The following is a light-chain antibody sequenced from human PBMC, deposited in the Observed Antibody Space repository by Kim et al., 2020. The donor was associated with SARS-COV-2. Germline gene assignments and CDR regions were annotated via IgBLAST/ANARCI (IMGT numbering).Light chain of an antibody. J-gene: IGLJ1*01. CDR2: YDT. V-gene: IGLV3-21*04. Sequence: SYELTQPPSESVAPGETARISCEGDDIGTKFVHWYRQRPGQAPLLVTYYDTHPPAGIPARFSGPNSRNTPTLTIREVEAGDEGDYFCQVWDGPSDHAVFG. CDR1: DIGTKF. CDR3: QVWDGPSDHAV.